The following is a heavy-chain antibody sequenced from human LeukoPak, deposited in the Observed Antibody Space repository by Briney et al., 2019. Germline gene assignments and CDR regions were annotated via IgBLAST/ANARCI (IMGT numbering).Heavy chain of an antibody. Sequence: PGGSLRLSCAASGFTFSSDAMSWVRQAPGKGLEWVSAISGSGGSTYYADSVKGRFTISRDNSKNTLYLQMNSLRAEDTAVYYCASVPLSVRGYYYYGMDVWGQGTTVTVSS. CDR3: ASVPLSVRGYYYYGMDV. CDR1: GFTFSSDA. D-gene: IGHD3-10*01. J-gene: IGHJ6*02. CDR2: ISGSGGST. V-gene: IGHV3-23*01.